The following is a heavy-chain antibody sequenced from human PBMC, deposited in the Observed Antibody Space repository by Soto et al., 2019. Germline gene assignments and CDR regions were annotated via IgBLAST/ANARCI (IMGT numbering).Heavy chain of an antibody. J-gene: IGHJ3*02. V-gene: IGHV1-69*14. Sequence: QVQLVQSGAEVKKPGSSVKVSCKAAGGTFSTSSINWVRQAPGQRPEWMGNILPIFGTADYAQKFQDRVTITADKSTNTAYMELRSLFSQDTAVYECARGHEYGGKSDAFDIWGQGTVVTVSS. CDR1: GGTFSTSS. D-gene: IGHD4-17*01. CDR3: ARGHEYGGKSDAFDI. CDR2: ILPIFGTA.